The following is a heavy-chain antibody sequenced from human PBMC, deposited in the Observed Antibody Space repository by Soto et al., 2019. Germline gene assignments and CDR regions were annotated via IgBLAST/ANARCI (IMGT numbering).Heavy chain of an antibody. Sequence: SVKVSCKASGGTFSSYAISWVRQAPGQGLEWMGGIIPIFGTANYAQKFQGRVTITADESTSTAYMELSSLRSEDTAVYYCARDLNGDYVYFQHWGQGTLVTVSS. CDR3: ARDLNGDYVYFQH. CDR2: IIPIFGTA. J-gene: IGHJ1*01. V-gene: IGHV1-69*13. D-gene: IGHD4-17*01. CDR1: GGTFSSYA.